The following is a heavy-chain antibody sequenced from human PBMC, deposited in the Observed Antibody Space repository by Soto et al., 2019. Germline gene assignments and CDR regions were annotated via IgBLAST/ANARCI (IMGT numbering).Heavy chain of an antibody. CDR1: GGSISIPGYY. D-gene: IGHD3-3*01. V-gene: IGHV4-31*03. Sequence: QVQLQESGPGLVKPSQTLSLTCTVSGGSISIPGYYWSWVRQYPGKGLEWIAYIYHSGSTYYNPSLESRVTISVDTSKNQFSLKMTSVTAADTAVYYCAEWSGYYSAGRFSHWGPGTLVPVSS. J-gene: IGHJ4*02. CDR3: AEWSGYYSAGRFSH. CDR2: IYHSGST.